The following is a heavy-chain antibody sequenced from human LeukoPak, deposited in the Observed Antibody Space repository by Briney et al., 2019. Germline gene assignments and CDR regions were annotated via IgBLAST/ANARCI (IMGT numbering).Heavy chain of an antibody. D-gene: IGHD3-22*01. J-gene: IGHJ4*02. V-gene: IGHV4-30-4*01. CDR1: GGSISSGDYY. CDR3: ARIKGYYYDSSGSNTPFHPFDY. CDR2: IYYSGST. Sequence: PSETLSLTCTVSGGSISSGDYYLSWIRQPPGKGLEWIVYIYYSGSTYYNPSLKSRVTISVDTSKNQFSLKLSSVTAADTAVYYCARIKGYYYDSSGSNTPFHPFDYWGQGTLVTVSS.